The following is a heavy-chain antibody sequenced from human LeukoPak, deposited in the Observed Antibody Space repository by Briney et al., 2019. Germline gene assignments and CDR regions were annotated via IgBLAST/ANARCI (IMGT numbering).Heavy chain of an antibody. D-gene: IGHD3-10*01. V-gene: IGHV3-30*18. J-gene: IGHJ4*02. CDR2: ISYDGSNR. CDR1: GFTFSSYG. CDR3: AKGTQRGNSGWGYFIDY. Sequence: PGGSLRLSCAASGFTFSSYGMHWVRQAPGKGLEWVAVISYDGSNRYYADSVKGRFTISRDTSKNTLYLQMNNLRAEDTALYYCAKGTQRGNSGWGYFIDYWGQGTLVTVSS.